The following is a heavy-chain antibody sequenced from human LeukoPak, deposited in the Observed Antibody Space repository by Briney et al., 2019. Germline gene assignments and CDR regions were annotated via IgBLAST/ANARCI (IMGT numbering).Heavy chain of an antibody. CDR1: GYTFTGYY. CDR2: INPNSGGT. V-gene: IGHV1-2*06. D-gene: IGHD3-22*01. J-gene: IGHJ4*02. Sequence: SVKVSCKASGYTFTGYYMHWVRQAPGQGLEWMGRINPNSGGTNYAQKFQGRVTMTRDTSISTAYMELSRLRSDDTAVYYCAGGEGVWYYYDSSGYSVDYWGQGTLVTVSS. CDR3: AGGEGVWYYYDSSGYSVDY.